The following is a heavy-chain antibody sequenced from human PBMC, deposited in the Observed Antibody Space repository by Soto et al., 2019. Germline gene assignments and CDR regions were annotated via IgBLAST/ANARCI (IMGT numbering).Heavy chain of an antibody. CDR2: IKQDGSEK. Sequence: EVQLVESGGGLVQPGGSLRLSCAASGFTFSSYWMSWVRQAPGKGLEWVANIKQDGSEKYYLDSVKGRLTISRDNAKNSMYLEMNSLRAEDTAVYYCARDGAVAEAFDIWGQGTMVTVSS. V-gene: IGHV3-7*01. J-gene: IGHJ3*02. CDR1: GFTFSSYW. CDR3: ARDGAVAEAFDI. D-gene: IGHD2-15*01.